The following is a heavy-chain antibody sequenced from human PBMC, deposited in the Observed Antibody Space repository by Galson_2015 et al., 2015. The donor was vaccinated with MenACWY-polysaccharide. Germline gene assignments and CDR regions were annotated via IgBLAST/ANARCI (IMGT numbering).Heavy chain of an antibody. CDR2: ISGSGVNT. J-gene: IGHJ4*02. V-gene: IGHV3-23*01. Sequence: SLRLSCAASGFTFSTYSMNWVRQAPGKGLEWVSGISGSGVNTYYAGSVKGRFTISRDNSKNTLFLQMNSLRAEDTAVYFCAKGAFFDFWTGYSRGGYFDYWGQGTLVTVSP. D-gene: IGHD3/OR15-3a*01. CDR3: AKGAFFDFWTGYSRGGYFDY. CDR1: GFTFSTYS.